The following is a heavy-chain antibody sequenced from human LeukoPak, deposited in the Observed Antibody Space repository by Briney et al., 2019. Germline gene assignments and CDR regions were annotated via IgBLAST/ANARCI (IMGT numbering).Heavy chain of an antibody. CDR2: INPNSGGA. D-gene: IGHD6-13*01. CDR1: GYTFTCYY. Sequence: ASVKVSCKASGYTFTCYYMHWVRQAPGQGLEWMGWINPNSGGAKYAQNFQGRVIMTTDTSISTAYMELSSLRSDDTAVYYCARSSPPTYYHFYYYVDVWGKGSTVTVSS. CDR3: ARSSPPTYYHFYYYVDV. J-gene: IGHJ6*03. V-gene: IGHV1-2*02.